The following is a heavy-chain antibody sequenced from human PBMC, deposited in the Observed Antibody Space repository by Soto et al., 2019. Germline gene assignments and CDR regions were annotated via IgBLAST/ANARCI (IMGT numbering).Heavy chain of an antibody. D-gene: IGHD6-6*01. CDR2: ISAYNGNT. V-gene: IGHV1-18*04. CDR3: ARRYSSSSFLAYYYYGMDV. CDR1: GYTFTSYG. Sequence: GASVKVSCKASGYTFTSYGISWVRQAPGQGLEWMGWISAYNGNTNYAQKLQGRVTMTTDTSTSTAYMELRSLRSDDTAVYYCARRYSSSSFLAYYYYGMDVWGQGTTVTVSS. J-gene: IGHJ6*02.